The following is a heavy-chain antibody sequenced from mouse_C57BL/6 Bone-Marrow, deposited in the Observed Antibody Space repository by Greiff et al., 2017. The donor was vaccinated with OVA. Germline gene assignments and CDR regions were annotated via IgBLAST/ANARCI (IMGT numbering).Heavy chain of an antibody. D-gene: IGHD2-3*01. CDR2: IHPNSGST. V-gene: IGHV1-64*01. CDR1: GYTFTSYW. Sequence: VQLQQSGAELVKPGASVKLSCKASGYTFTSYWMHWVKQRPGQGLEWIGMIHPNSGSTNYNEKFKSKATLTVDKSSSTAYMQLSSLTSEDSAVYYCARQRWLPYAMDYWGQGTSVTVSS. CDR3: ARQRWLPYAMDY. J-gene: IGHJ4*01.